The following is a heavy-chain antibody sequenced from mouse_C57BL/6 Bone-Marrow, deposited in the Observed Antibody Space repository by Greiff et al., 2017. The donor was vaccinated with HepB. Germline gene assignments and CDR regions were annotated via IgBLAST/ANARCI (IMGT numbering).Heavy chain of an antibody. V-gene: IGHV7-1*01. Sequence: EVNVVESGGGLVQSGRSLRLSCATSGFTFSDFYMEWVRQAPGKGLEWIAASRNKANDYTTEYSASVKGRFIVSRDTSQSILYLQMNALRAEDTAIYYCARYGYEEWGQGTTLTVSS. CDR3: ARYGYEE. CDR2: SRNKANDYTT. CDR1: GFTFSDFY. D-gene: IGHD2-12*01. J-gene: IGHJ2*01.